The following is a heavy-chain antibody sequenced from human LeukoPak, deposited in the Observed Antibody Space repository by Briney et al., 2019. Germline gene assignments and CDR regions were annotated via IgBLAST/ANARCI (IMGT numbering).Heavy chain of an antibody. CDR1: VYTFTRYA. J-gene: IGHJ4*02. Sequence: ASVKVSCMASVYTFTRYAMHWVRQAPGQGVEWVGWISPIGGTNDPQKFQGRVAITRDTSNSKAYMDLSRLTSDDTAVYYCARDRYGDGFAHFDYWGQGALVTVSS. D-gene: IGHD5-24*01. V-gene: IGHV1-2*02. CDR2: ISPIGGT. CDR3: ARDRYGDGFAHFDY.